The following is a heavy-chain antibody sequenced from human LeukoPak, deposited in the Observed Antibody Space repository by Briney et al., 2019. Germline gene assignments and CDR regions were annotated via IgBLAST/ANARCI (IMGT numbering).Heavy chain of an antibody. CDR1: GGSINSYY. D-gene: IGHD2-2*01. J-gene: IGHJ5*02. Sequence: SETLSLTCTVSGGSINSYYWSWIRQPPGKGLEWIAYIYYSGSTSYNPSLKSRVTISVDTSKNQFSLKLSSVTAADTAVYYCARGRGRRYCSSTSCYSFDPWGQGTLVTVSS. V-gene: IGHV4-59*12. CDR3: ARGRGRRYCSSTSCYSFDP. CDR2: IYYSGST.